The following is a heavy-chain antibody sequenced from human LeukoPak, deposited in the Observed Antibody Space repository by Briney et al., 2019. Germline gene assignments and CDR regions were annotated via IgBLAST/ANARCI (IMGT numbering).Heavy chain of an antibody. CDR2: ISAYNGNT. D-gene: IGHD3-22*01. J-gene: IGHJ4*02. V-gene: IGHV1-18*01. CDR3: ARGPGYYYDSVRFDY. Sequence: ASVKVSCKASGYTFTSYGISWVRQAPGQGLEWMGWISAYNGNTNYAQKLQGRVTMTTDTSTSTAYMELRRLRSDDTAVYYCARGPGYYYDSVRFDYWGQGTLVTVSS. CDR1: GYTFTSYG.